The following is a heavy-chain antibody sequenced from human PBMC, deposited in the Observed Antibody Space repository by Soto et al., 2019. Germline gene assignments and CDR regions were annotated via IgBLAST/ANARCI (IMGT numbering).Heavy chain of an antibody. J-gene: IGHJ6*02. Sequence: QITLKESGPTQVKPTQTLTLTCTFSGFSLITGGVSVAWIRQPPGKALEWLALISGDDEKRYSPSLKSRLTIXKDTTKNQVVFTMTNMDPLDTATYYCSHRRGMIMDVWGQGTTVTVSS. D-gene: IGHD3-16*01. CDR3: SHRRGMIMDV. CDR1: GFSLITGGVS. V-gene: IGHV2-5*02. CDR2: ISGDDEK.